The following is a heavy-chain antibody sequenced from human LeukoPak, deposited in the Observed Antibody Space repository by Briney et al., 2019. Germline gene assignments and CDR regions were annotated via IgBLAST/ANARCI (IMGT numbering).Heavy chain of an antibody. CDR3: ARDEYYYDSRGYSYYFDY. CDR1: GGSVSSGSYY. Sequence: SETLSFTCAVSGGSVSSGSYYWTWIRQPPGKGLEWIGCIYYTGSTNYNPSLKSRVTISADTSKNQFSLKLSSVTAADTAVYYCARDEYYYDSRGYSYYFDYWGQGTLVTVSS. CDR2: IYYTGST. V-gene: IGHV4-61*01. J-gene: IGHJ4*02. D-gene: IGHD3-22*01.